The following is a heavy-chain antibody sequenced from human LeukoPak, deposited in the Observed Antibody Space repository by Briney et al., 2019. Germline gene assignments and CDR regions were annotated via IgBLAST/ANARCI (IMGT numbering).Heavy chain of an antibody. J-gene: IGHJ4*02. D-gene: IGHD3-10*01. Sequence: ASVKVSCKASGYTFNKYAINWVRQAPGQGLEWMGWINTNTGNPSYARDFTGRLVFSLDISVNSAFLQINNLKAEDTAFYYCTLGSYWGQGTLVTVSS. V-gene: IGHV7-4-1*02. CDR2: INTNTGNP. CDR1: GYTFNKYA. CDR3: TLGSY.